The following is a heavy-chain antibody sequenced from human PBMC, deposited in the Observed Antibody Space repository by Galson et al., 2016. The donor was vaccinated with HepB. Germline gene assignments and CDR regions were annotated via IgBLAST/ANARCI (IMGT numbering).Heavy chain of an antibody. V-gene: IGHV1-8*01. J-gene: IGHJ6*02. Sequence: SVKVSCKASGNTFTNYDINWVRQATGQGLEWMGWMNPNSGNADYAQKFQGRVTMTRNTSISTAYMELNSLISEDTAVYYCAGARPSHYDFWSGPHYYYGMDVWGQGTTVTVSS. D-gene: IGHD3-3*01. CDR2: MNPNSGNA. CDR3: AGARPSHYDFWSGPHYYYGMDV. CDR1: GNTFTNYD.